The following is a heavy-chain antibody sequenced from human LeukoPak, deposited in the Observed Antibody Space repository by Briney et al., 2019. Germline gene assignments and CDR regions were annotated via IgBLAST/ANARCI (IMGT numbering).Heavy chain of an antibody. CDR2: ISGSGGST. CDR1: GVTVSNYA. V-gene: IGHV3-23*01. CDR3: AKEGGYGELSSYFDY. J-gene: IGHJ4*02. Sequence: PGGSLRLSCAASGVTVSNYAMNWVRQAPGKGLEWVSAISGSGGSTYYADSVKGRFTISRDNSKNTLYLQMNSLRAEDTAVYYCAKEGGYGELSSYFDYWGQGTLVTVSS. D-gene: IGHD3-16*02.